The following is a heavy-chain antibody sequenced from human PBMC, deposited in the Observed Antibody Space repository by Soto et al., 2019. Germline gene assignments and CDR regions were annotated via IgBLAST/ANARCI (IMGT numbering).Heavy chain of an antibody. D-gene: IGHD3-10*01. Sequence: GESLKISCKGSGYSFTSYWNSWVRQMPGKGLEWMGRIDPSDSYTNYSPSFQGHVTISADKSISTAYLQWSSLKASDTAMYYCARDLWFGDFVDWFDPWGQGTLVTVSS. CDR1: GYSFTSYW. CDR2: IDPSDSYT. CDR3: ARDLWFGDFVDWFDP. J-gene: IGHJ5*02. V-gene: IGHV5-10-1*01.